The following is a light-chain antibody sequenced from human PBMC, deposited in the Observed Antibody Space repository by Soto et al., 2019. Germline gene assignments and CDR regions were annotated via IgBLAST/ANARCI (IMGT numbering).Light chain of an antibody. CDR2: DVN. V-gene: IGLV2-14*01. CDR3: SSYTSSSTEV. Sequence: SALTKPASVSGSPGQWITISCTGTSSDVSAYNYVSWYQQHPGKAPKLMIYDVNNRPSGVSNRFSGSKSGNTASLTISGLQAEDEADYYCSSYTSSSTEVFGTGTKVTVL. CDR1: SSDVSAYNY. J-gene: IGLJ1*01.